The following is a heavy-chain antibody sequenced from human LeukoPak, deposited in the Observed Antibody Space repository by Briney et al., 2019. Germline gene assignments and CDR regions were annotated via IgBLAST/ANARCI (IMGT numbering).Heavy chain of an antibody. V-gene: IGHV4-59*01. CDR3: AREWDASSYDPRASGDY. Sequence: SETLSLTCTVSGVSISSYHWSWIRQPPGKGLEWIGYFYYSGSTNYNPSLKSRVIISVDTSKNQLALNLSSVTAADTAVYYCAREWDASSYDPRASGDYWGQGTLVTVSS. D-gene: IGHD2-8*01. CDR1: GVSISSYH. J-gene: IGHJ4*02. CDR2: FYYSGST.